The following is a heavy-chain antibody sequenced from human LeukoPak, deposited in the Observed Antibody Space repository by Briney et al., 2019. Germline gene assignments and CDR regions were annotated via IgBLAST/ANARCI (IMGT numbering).Heavy chain of an antibody. CDR1: GYTFTSYY. CDR3: ARGQVEMATILGAVDY. CDR2: INPSGGST. V-gene: IGHV1-46*01. Sequence: ASVKVSRKASGYTFTSYYMHWVRQAPGQGLEWMGIINPSGGSTSYAQKFQGRVTMTRDTSTSTVYMELSSLRSEDTAVYYCARGQVEMATILGAVDYWGQGTLVTVSS. J-gene: IGHJ4*02. D-gene: IGHD5-24*01.